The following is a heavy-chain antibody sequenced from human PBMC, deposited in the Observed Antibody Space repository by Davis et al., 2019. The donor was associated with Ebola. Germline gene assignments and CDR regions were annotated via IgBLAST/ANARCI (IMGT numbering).Heavy chain of an antibody. D-gene: IGHD4-17*01. Sequence: GESLKISCAASGFTFSNCHMSWARQAPGKGLECVAHIKEDGSKEFYVDSVKGRFTISRDNAKSSLYLQMNSLRAEDTAVYYCARGSTTVTTPLDYWGQGTLVTVSS. J-gene: IGHJ4*02. CDR3: ARGSTTVTTPLDY. V-gene: IGHV3-7*01. CDR2: IKEDGSKE. CDR1: GFTFSNCH.